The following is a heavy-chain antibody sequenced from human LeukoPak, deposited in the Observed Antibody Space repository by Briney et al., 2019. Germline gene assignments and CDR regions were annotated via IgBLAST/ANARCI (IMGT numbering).Heavy chain of an antibody. V-gene: IGHV4-59*08. CDR3: ARHRARSRPYYVDY. Sequence: SETLSLTCTVPGGSISSYYWSWIRQPPGKGLEWIGYIYYNGSTNYNPSLKSRVTMSVDTSKNQFSLKLSSVTAADTAVFYCARHRARSRPYYVDYWGQGTLVTVSS. CDR2: IYYNGST. D-gene: IGHD3-10*01. CDR1: GGSISSYY. J-gene: IGHJ4*02.